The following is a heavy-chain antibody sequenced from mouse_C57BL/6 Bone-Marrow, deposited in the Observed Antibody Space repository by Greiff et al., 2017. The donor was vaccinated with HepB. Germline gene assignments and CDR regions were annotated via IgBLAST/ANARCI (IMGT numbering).Heavy chain of an antibody. CDR2: IWSGGST. J-gene: IGHJ4*01. D-gene: IGHD2-5*01. CDR3: ARNWGIVTTPYAMDY. Sequence: VKLVESGPGLVQPSQSLSITCTVSGFSLTSYGVHWVRQSPGKGLEWLGVIWSGGSTDYNAAFISRLSISKDNSKSQVFFKMNSLQADDTAIYYCARNWGIVTTPYAMDYWGQGTSVTVSS. CDR1: GFSLTSYG. V-gene: IGHV2-2*01.